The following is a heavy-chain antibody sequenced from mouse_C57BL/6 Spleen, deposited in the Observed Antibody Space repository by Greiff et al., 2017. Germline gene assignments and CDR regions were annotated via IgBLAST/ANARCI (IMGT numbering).Heavy chain of an antibody. Sequence: EVQLQQSGPELVKPGASVKISCKASGYSFTDYNMNWVKQSNGKSLEWIGVINPNYGTTSYNQKFKGKATLTVDRSSSTAYMQLNSLTSEDSAVYYCARSGLYDYDRYFDVWGTGTTVTVSS. CDR3: ARSGLYDYDRYFDV. V-gene: IGHV1-39*01. CDR1: GYSFTDYN. CDR2: INPNYGTT. J-gene: IGHJ1*03. D-gene: IGHD2-4*01.